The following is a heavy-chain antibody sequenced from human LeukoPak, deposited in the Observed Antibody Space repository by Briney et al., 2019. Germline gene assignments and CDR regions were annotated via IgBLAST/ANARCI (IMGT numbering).Heavy chain of an antibody. CDR1: GDSISSSPYY. V-gene: IGHV4-39*07. Sequence: SETLSLTCTVSGDSISSSPYYWGWIRQPPGRGLEWIGNIYNSGGTYYNPSLKSRVTILVDTSKNQFSLKLNSVTAADTAFYYCATSGGDWFDPWGQGTLVTVSS. CDR3: ATSGGDWFDP. CDR2: IYNSGGT. D-gene: IGHD3-16*01. J-gene: IGHJ5*02.